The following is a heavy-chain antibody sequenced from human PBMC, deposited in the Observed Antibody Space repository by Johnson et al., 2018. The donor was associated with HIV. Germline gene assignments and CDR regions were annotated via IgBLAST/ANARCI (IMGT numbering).Heavy chain of an antibody. CDR2: ISWNSGSI. CDR1: GFTFSSYA. D-gene: IGHD5-18*01. Sequence: VQLVESGGGVVQPGRSLRLSCAASGFTFSSYAMHWVRQAPGKGLEWVSGISWNSGSIGYADSVKGRFTISRDNAKNSLYLQMNRLRAEDTALYYCAKDGYSYVFDAFDIWGQGTMVTVSS. CDR3: AKDGYSYVFDAFDI. J-gene: IGHJ3*02. V-gene: IGHV3-9*01.